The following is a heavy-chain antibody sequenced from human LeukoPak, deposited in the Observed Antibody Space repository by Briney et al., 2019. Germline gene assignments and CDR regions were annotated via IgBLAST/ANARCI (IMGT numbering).Heavy chain of an antibody. V-gene: IGHV4-39*01. J-gene: IGHJ5*02. D-gene: IGHD2-15*01. Sequence: SETLSLTCTVSGGSISSSSYYWGWIRQPPGKGLEWIGSIYYSGSTYYNPSLKSRVTISVDTSKNQFSLKLSSVAAADTAVYYCARHWDIVVVVAATDNWFDPWGQGTLVTVSS. CDR3: ARHWDIVVVVAATDNWFDP. CDR1: GGSISSSSYY. CDR2: IYYSGST.